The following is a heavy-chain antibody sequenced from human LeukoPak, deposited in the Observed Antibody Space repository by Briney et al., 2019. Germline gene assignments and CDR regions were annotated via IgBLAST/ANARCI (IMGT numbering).Heavy chain of an antibody. J-gene: IGHJ4*02. CDR1: GGTFSSYA. D-gene: IGHD5-18*01. Sequence: SVKDSCKASGGTFSSYAISWVRQAPGQGLEWMGGIIPIFGTANYAQKFQGRVTITADESTSTAYMELSSLRSEDTAVYYCARMSADYGYPFDYWGQGTLVTVSS. CDR3: ARMSADYGYPFDY. CDR2: IIPIFGTA. V-gene: IGHV1-69*01.